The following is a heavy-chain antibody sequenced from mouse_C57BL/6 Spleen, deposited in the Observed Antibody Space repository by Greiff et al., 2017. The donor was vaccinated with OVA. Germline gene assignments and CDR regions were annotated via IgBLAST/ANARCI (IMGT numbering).Heavy chain of an antibody. CDR3: ARGDGYGFDY. J-gene: IGHJ2*01. D-gene: IGHD2-3*01. V-gene: IGHV1-69*01. CDR1: GYTFTSYW. Sequence: QVQLQQPGAELVMPGASVKLSCKASGYTFTSYWMHWVKQRPGQGLEWIGEIDPSDSYTNYNQKFKGKSTLTVDKSSSTAYMQLSSLTSEDSAVYYCARGDGYGFDYWGQGTTLTVSS. CDR2: IDPSDSYT.